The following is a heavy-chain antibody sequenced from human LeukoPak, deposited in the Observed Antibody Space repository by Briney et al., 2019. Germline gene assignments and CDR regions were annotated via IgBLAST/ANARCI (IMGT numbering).Heavy chain of an antibody. V-gene: IGHV3-48*03. CDR3: AELGTTMIGGV. J-gene: IGHJ6*04. CDR1: GFTFSSYE. D-gene: IGHD3-10*02. Sequence: GGSLILSCAASGFTFSSYEMNWVRQAPGKGLEWVSYISSSGSTIYYADSVKGRFTISRDNAKNSLYLQMNSLRAEDTAVYYCAELGTTMIGGVWGKGTTVTISS. CDR2: ISSSGSTI.